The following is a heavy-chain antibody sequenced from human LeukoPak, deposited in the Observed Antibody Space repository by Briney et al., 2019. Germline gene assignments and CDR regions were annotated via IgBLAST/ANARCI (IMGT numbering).Heavy chain of an antibody. V-gene: IGHV4-38-2*01. CDR3: ARVGFLLGYCSSTSCSHREARVGPGDYGMDV. CDR1: GYSISSGYY. J-gene: IGHJ6*04. CDR2: IYHSGST. Sequence: PSGTLSLTCAVSGYSISSGYYWGWIRQPPGKGLEWIGSIYHSGSTYYNPSLKSRVTISVDTSKNQFSLKLSSVTAADTAVYYCARVGFLLGYCSSTSCSHREARVGPGDYGMDVWGKGTTVTVSS. D-gene: IGHD2-2*01.